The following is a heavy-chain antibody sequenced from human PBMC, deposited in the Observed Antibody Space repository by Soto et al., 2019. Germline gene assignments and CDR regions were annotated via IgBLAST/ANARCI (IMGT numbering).Heavy chain of an antibody. J-gene: IGHJ4*02. CDR3: AKGASSYSSNTCHFDY. Sequence: SETLSLTCPVSNDSISSYYWSWIRQPPGKGLEWIGYIFYSGGTTYNPSLESRVTISVDRSRNQFSLKLSSVTAADTAVYYCAKGASSYSSNTCHFDYWGQGTLVTVSS. CDR2: IFYSGGT. D-gene: IGHD2-2*01. V-gene: IGHV4-59*01. CDR1: NDSISSYY.